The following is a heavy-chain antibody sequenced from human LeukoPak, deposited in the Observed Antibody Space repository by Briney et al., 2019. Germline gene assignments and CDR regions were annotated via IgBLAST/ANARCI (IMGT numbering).Heavy chain of an antibody. J-gene: IGHJ5*02. CDR1: GYTFTSYD. CDR3: ARVGRIAAAGTKKNWFDP. D-gene: IGHD6-13*01. V-gene: IGHV1-2*02. CDR2: INPNSGGT. Sequence: ASVKVSCKASGYTFTSYDINWVRQATGQGLEWMGWINPNSGGTNYAQKFQDRVTMTRDTSISTDYMELSSLRSEDTAVYYCARVGRIAAAGTKKNWFDPWGQGTLVTVSS.